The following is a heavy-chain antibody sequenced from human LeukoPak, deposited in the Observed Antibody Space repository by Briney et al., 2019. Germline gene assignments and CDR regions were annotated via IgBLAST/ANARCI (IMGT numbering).Heavy chain of an antibody. D-gene: IGHD6-19*01. Sequence: SETLSLTCTVSGGSISSSSYYWGWIRQPPGEGLEWIGSIYYSGSTYYNPSLKSRVTISVDTSKNQFSLKLSSVTAADTAVYYCARDLASIAVAGDQGYWGQGTLVTVSS. V-gene: IGHV4-39*07. CDR1: GGSISSSSYY. CDR2: IYYSGST. J-gene: IGHJ4*02. CDR3: ARDLASIAVAGDQGY.